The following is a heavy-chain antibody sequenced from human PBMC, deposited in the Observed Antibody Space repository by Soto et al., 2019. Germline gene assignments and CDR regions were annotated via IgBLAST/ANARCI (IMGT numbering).Heavy chain of an antibody. CDR1: GFTFSSYS. D-gene: IGHD2-2*01. CDR2: ISSSSSYI. CDR3: ARDQTRYCSSTCCYPRDYYYGMDV. V-gene: IGHV3-21*01. Sequence: GGSLRLSCAASGFTFSSYSMNWVRQAPGKGLEWVSSISSSSSYIYYADSVEGRFTISRDNAKNSLYLQMNSLRAEDTAVYYCARDQTRYCSSTCCYPRDYYYGMDVWGQGTTVTVSS. J-gene: IGHJ6*02.